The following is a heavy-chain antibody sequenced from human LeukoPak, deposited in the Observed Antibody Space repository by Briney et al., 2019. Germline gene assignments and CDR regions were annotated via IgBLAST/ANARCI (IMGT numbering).Heavy chain of an antibody. V-gene: IGHV1-46*01. CDR1: GYTFTTYY. Sequence: GASVKISCKASGYTFTTYYMHWLRQAPGQGLEWMGIINLSAGATTYAQNFQGRVTMTRDMATSTVYMELSSLRSADTAVYYCARDKQLDWAHYYYYYMDVWGKGTTVTVSS. CDR2: INLSAGAT. CDR3: ARDKQLDWAHYYYYYMDV. J-gene: IGHJ6*03. D-gene: IGHD1-1*01.